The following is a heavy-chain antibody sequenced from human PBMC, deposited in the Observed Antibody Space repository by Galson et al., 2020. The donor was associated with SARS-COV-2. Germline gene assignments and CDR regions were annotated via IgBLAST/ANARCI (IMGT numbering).Heavy chain of an antibody. CDR2: ISGSGGST. CDR1: GFTFSSYA. Sequence: GGSLRLSCAASGFTFSSYAMSWVRQAPGKGLEWVSAISGSGGSTYYADSVKGRFTISRDNSKNTLYLQMNSLRAEDTAVYYCAKDMGHYDSSGLFDYWGQGTLVTVSS. CDR3: AKDMGHYDSSGLFDY. J-gene: IGHJ4*02. V-gene: IGHV3-23*01. D-gene: IGHD3-22*01.